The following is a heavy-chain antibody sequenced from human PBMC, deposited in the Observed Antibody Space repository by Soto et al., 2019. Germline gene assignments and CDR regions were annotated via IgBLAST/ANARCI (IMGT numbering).Heavy chain of an antibody. CDR3: ARYCSGGSCYDY. V-gene: IGHV3-66*01. Sequence: EVQLVESGGGLVQPGGSLRLSCAASGFTVSSNYMSWVRQAPGKGLEWVSVIYSGGSTYYADSVKGRFTISRDNSKNTLYLPMNSLRAEDTAVYYCARYCSGGSCYDYWGQGTLVTVSS. J-gene: IGHJ4*02. CDR1: GFTVSSNY. CDR2: IYSGGST. D-gene: IGHD2-15*01.